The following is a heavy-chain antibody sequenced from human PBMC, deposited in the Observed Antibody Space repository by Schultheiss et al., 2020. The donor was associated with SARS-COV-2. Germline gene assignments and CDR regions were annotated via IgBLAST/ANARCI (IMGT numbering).Heavy chain of an antibody. CDR1: GGPISYYY. CDR2: IYYSGST. Sequence: SQTLSLTCTVSGGPISYYYWSWIRQLPGKGLEWIGYIYYSGSTSYNPSLKSRVTISLDTSKNQFSLNLNSVTAADTAVYYCARDPNGYCSGDSCYYVWGQGTLVTVSS. V-gene: IGHV4-59*06. J-gene: IGHJ4*02. CDR3: ARDPNGYCSGDSCYYV. D-gene: IGHD2-15*01.